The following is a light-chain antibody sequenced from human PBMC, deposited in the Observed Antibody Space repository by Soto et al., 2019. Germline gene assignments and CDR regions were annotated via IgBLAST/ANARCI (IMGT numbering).Light chain of an antibody. CDR1: SSDVGGYNY. Sequence: QSALTQPASVSGSPGQSITISCTGTSSDVGGYNYVSWYQQHPGKAPKLMIYEVSNRPSEVSNRFSGSKSGNTASLTISGLQAEDEGNYYCSSYTSGSILVVFGGGTQLTVL. J-gene: IGLJ2*01. V-gene: IGLV2-14*01. CDR2: EVS. CDR3: SSYTSGSILVV.